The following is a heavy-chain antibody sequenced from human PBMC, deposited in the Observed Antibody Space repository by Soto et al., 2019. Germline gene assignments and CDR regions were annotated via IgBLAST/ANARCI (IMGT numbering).Heavy chain of an antibody. Sequence: QVQMVESGGGLVKPGGSLRLSCAASGFTFSAYYMSWIRQAPGKGLEWISYISNSGTITFYADSVKGRFTISRDNARNSLYLQMNSLRDEDTAVYCCASSIRGHNGYDSHAFDIWGQGTMVTVSS. D-gene: IGHD5-12*01. J-gene: IGHJ3*02. CDR1: GFTFSAYY. CDR3: ASSIRGHNGYDSHAFDI. V-gene: IGHV3-11*01. CDR2: ISNSGTIT.